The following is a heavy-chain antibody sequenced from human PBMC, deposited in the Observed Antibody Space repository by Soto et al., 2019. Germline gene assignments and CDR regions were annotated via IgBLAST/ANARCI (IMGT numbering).Heavy chain of an antibody. CDR2: IVPLFGTA. D-gene: IGHD3-3*01. Sequence: QVQLVQSGAEVKEPGSSVNVSCKTSGGTFGNTAVTWVRQVPGQGLEWIGGIVPLFGTANYAQKFRGRVMITADESTSTAYMDLSSLRSDDTAICYFARDGDPGYSFWSGPLGGGRFDPWGQGTLVTVSS. V-gene: IGHV1-69*12. J-gene: IGHJ5*02. CDR3: ARDGDPGYSFWSGPLGGGRFDP. CDR1: GGTFGNTA.